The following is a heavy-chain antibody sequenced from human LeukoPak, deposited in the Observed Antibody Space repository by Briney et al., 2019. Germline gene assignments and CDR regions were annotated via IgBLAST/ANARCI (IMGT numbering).Heavy chain of an antibody. Sequence: PSGTLSLTCTVSGVSISSGGYFWSWIRQPAGKGLEWIGRFYVSGSTNYNPSLQSRVTISVDTSKNQFSLKLTSVTAADTAVYYCAVGNCPTTSCYPGVAFDIWGQGTMVTVSS. CDR1: GVSISSGGYF. V-gene: IGHV4-61*02. CDR3: AVGNCPTTSCYPGVAFDI. D-gene: IGHD2-2*01. J-gene: IGHJ3*02. CDR2: FYVSGST.